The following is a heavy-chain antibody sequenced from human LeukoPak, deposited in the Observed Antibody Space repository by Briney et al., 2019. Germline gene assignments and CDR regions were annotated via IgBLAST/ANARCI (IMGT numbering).Heavy chain of an antibody. CDR3: AVPETGYGYSSGWYDY. CDR2: IIPILGIA. V-gene: IGHV1-69*04. Sequence: SVKVSCKASGGTFISCAISWVRQAPGQGLEWMGRIIPILGIASYAQKFQGRVTITADKSTSTAYMELSSLRSEDTAVYYCAVPETGYGYSSGWYDYWGQGTLVTVSS. CDR1: GGTFISCA. J-gene: IGHJ4*02. D-gene: IGHD6-19*01.